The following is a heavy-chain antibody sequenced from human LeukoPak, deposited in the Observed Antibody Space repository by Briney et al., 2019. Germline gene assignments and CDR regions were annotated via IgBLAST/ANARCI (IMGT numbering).Heavy chain of an antibody. CDR3: ARVGAIVARLPHFDY. CDR2: INSDGSST. Sequence: GGSLRLSCAASGFTFGGYWLHWVRQAPGKGLVWVSRINSDGSSTIYADSVKGRFTVSRDNAKSTLYLQMNSLRAEDTAVYYCARVGAIVARLPHFDYWGQGTLVTVSS. D-gene: IGHD5-12*01. CDR1: GFTFGGYW. J-gene: IGHJ4*02. V-gene: IGHV3-74*01.